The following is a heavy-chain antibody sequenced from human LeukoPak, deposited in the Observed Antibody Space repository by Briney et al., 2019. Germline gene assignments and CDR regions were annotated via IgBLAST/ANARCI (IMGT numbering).Heavy chain of an antibody. D-gene: IGHD3-22*01. J-gene: IGHJ4*02. Sequence: GGSLRLYCSASRFTFSNYAMSWLRQAPGKGLEWVSAISGSGDSTYYADSVKVRFTISRDNSKNTLSLQMNRLRAEDTAVYYCAKGPVKDYYDSSGSLDYWGQGTLVTVSS. CDR2: ISGSGDST. V-gene: IGHV3-23*01. CDR1: RFTFSNYA. CDR3: AKGPVKDYYDSSGSLDY.